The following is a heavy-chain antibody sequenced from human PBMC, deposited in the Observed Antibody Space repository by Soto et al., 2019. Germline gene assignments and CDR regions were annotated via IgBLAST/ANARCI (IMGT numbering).Heavy chain of an antibody. CDR1: GFTFSSYA. CDR3: AKGRGQNWNFDY. V-gene: IGHV3-23*01. CDR2: ISGSGGTA. J-gene: IGHJ4*02. Sequence: EVQLLESGGGSVQPGGALRLSCAASGFTFSSYAMHWVRRPPAKGLEWVSSISGSGGTAYYADSVKGRFSISRDSLVNTLYLQTNSLRAEDTAVYYCAKGRGQNWNFDYWGQGTLVTVSP. D-gene: IGHD1-1*01.